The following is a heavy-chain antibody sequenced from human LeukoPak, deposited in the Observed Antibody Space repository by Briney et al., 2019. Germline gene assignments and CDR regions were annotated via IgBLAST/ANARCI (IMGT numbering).Heavy chain of an antibody. CDR2: INPNSGGT. V-gene: IGHV1-2*02. J-gene: IGHJ5*02. D-gene: IGHD2-2*01. Sequence: ASVKVSCKASGYTITGYYMHWVRQAPGQGLEWMGWINPNSGGTNYAQKFQGRVTMTRDTSISTAYMELSRLRSDDTAVYYCARVPLGYCSSTSCYWAFNWFDPWGQGTLVTVSS. CDR1: GYTITGYY. CDR3: ARVPLGYCSSTSCYWAFNWFDP.